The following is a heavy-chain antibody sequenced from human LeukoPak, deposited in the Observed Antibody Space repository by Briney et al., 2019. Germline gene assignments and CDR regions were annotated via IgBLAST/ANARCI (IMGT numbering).Heavy chain of an antibody. J-gene: IGHJ6*03. Sequence: SETLSLTCAVYGGSFSGYYWSWIRQPPGKGLGWIGEINHSGSTNYNPSLKSRVTISVDTSKNQFSLKLSSVTAADTAVYYCARVSDFWSGYPDYYYYYYMDVWGKGTTVTVSS. CDR2: INHSGST. CDR3: ARVSDFWSGYPDYYYYYYMDV. CDR1: GGSFSGYY. V-gene: IGHV4-34*01. D-gene: IGHD3-3*01.